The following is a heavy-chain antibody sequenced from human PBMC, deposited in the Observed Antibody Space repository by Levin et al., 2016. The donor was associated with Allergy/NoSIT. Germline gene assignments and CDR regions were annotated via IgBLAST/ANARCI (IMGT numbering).Heavy chain of an antibody. D-gene: IGHD2-15*01. Sequence: SETLSLTCTVSGGSISSSSYYWGWIRQPPGKGLEWIGSIYYSGSTYYNPSLKSRVTISVNTSKNQFSLKLSSVTAADTAVYYCARQVLNRQLVAVAAPVDAFDIWGQGTMVTVSS. CDR1: GGSISSSSYY. CDR3: ARQVLNRQLVAVAAPVDAFDI. J-gene: IGHJ3*02. V-gene: IGHV4-39*01. CDR2: IYYSGST.